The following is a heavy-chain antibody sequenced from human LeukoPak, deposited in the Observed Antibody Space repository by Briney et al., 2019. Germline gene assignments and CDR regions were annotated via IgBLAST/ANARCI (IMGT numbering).Heavy chain of an antibody. CDR3: AKEGTSCCQDDY. D-gene: IGHD2-2*01. V-gene: IGHV3-30*02. Sequence: GGSLRLSCAASGFTFSSSGMHWVRQAPGKGLEWVAFILYDGSIIYYADSVKGRFTISRDNSKSTLYLQMNSLRGEDTAVYYSAKEGTSCCQDDYWGQGTLVTVSS. J-gene: IGHJ4*02. CDR2: ILYDGSII. CDR1: GFTFSSSG.